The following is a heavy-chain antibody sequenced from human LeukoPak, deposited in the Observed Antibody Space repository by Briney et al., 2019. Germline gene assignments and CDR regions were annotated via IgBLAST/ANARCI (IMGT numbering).Heavy chain of an antibody. D-gene: IGHD6-13*01. Sequence: GGSLRLSCAASGFTVSSNYMSWVRQAPGKGLEWVSVIYSGGSTYYADSVKGRFTISRDNSKNTLYLQMNSLRAEDTAVYYCARDQKGAYSSSWEYYYYMDVWGKGTTVTISS. V-gene: IGHV3-66*01. J-gene: IGHJ6*03. CDR3: ARDQKGAYSSSWEYYYYMDV. CDR1: GFTVSSNY. CDR2: IYSGGST.